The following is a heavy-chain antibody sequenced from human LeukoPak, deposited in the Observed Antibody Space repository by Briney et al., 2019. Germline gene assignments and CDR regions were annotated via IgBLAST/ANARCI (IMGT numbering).Heavy chain of an antibody. Sequence: GGSLRLSCAASGFTFSSYSMNWVRRAPGKGLEWVSSISSSSSYIYYADSVKGRFTISRDNAKNSLYLQMNSLRAEDTAVYYCARAVSSGRKGRYFDYWGQGTLVTVSS. D-gene: IGHD3-22*01. CDR3: ARAVSSGRKGRYFDY. J-gene: IGHJ4*02. V-gene: IGHV3-21*01. CDR1: GFTFSSYS. CDR2: ISSSSSYI.